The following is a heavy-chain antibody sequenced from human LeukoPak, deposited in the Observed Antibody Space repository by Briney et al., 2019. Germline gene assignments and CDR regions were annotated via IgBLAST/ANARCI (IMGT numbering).Heavy chain of an antibody. Sequence: ASVKVSCKASGYTFTSYGISWVRQAPGQGLEWMGWISAYNGNTNYAQKLQGRVTMTTDTSTSTAYMELRSLRSDDTAVYYCARVPYWDTAAAGTTGITLFDYWGQGTLVTVSS. CDR2: ISAYNGNT. V-gene: IGHV1-18*01. D-gene: IGHD6-13*01. CDR3: ARVPYWDTAAAGTTGITLFDY. CDR1: GYTFTSYG. J-gene: IGHJ4*02.